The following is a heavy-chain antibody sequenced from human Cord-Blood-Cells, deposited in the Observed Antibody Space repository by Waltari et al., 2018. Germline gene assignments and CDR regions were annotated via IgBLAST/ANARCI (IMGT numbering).Heavy chain of an antibody. CDR1: GGSFSGYY. Sequence: QVQLQQWGAGLLKPSETLSLTCAVSGGSFSGYYWSWIRQPPGKGLEWIGEINHSGSTNYNPSLKSRVTISVDTSKNQFSLKLSSVTAADTAVYYCARGYRITIFGVVIARYGMDVWGQGTTVTVSS. CDR2: INHSGST. J-gene: IGHJ6*02. CDR3: ARGYRITIFGVVIARYGMDV. V-gene: IGHV4-34*01. D-gene: IGHD3-3*01.